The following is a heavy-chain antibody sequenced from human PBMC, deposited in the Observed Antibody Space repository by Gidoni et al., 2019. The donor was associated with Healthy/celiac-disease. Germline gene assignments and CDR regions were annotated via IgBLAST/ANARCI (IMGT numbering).Heavy chain of an antibody. CDR1: GFTFSSYA. J-gene: IGHJ4*02. CDR3: AKVYSSSWYGGDY. V-gene: IGHV3-23*01. CDR2: ISGSGGST. D-gene: IGHD6-13*01. Sequence: EVQLLESGGGLVQPGGSLRLSCAASGFTFSSYAMRWVRQAPGKGLEWVSAISGSGGSTYYADSVKGRFTISRDNSKNTLYLQMNSLRAEDTAVYYCAKVYSSSWYGGDYWGQGTLVTVSS.